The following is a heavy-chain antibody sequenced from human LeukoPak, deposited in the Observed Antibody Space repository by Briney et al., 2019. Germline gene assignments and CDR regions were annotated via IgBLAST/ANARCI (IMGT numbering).Heavy chain of an antibody. CDR2: IIPIFGTA. CDR1: GGNFSSYA. Sequence: GSSVKVSCKASGGNFSSYAISWVRQAPGQGLEWMGGIIPIFGTANYAQKLQGRVTITADESTSTAYMELSSLRSEDTAVYYCAREARYDQNFDYWGQGTLVTVSS. J-gene: IGHJ4*02. CDR3: AREARYDQNFDY. D-gene: IGHD3-9*01. V-gene: IGHV1-69*01.